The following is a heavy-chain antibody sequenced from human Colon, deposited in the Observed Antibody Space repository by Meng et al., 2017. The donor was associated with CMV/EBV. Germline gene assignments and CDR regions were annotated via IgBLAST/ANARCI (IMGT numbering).Heavy chain of an antibody. Sequence: GESLKISCKASGYSFTNYAVTWVRQAPGQGLEWMGWINPNSGDTRYAQHFQDRVTMTRDTSITTAYMEMSSLRSDDTAMYYCASLTVTSDWYFDLWGRGSLVTVSS. CDR1: GYSFTNYA. CDR3: ASLTVTSDWYFDL. J-gene: IGHJ2*01. D-gene: IGHD4-17*01. V-gene: IGHV1-2*02. CDR2: INPNSGDT.